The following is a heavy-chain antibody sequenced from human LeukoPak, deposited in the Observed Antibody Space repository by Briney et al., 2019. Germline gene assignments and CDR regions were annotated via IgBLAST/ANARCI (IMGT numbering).Heavy chain of an antibody. CDR1: GGSISSYY. CDR2: IYYSGTT. J-gene: IGHJ4*02. D-gene: IGHD6-13*01. V-gene: IGHV4-59*01. CDR3: ARGVYIAAAQYGY. Sequence: PSETLSLTCTVSGGSISSYYWSWIRQPPGKGLEWIGYIYYSGTTNYNPSLKGRVTISVDTSKNQFSLKLSSVTATDTAVYYCARGVYIAAAQYGYWGQGTLVTVSS.